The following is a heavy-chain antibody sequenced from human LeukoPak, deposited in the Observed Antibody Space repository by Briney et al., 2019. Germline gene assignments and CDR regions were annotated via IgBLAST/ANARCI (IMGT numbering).Heavy chain of an antibody. D-gene: IGHD2-21*02. CDR1: GGSISSYY. J-gene: IGHJ5*02. V-gene: IGHV4-59*01. CDR2: IYYSGST. CDR3: AVYCGGDCRKAP. Sequence: SETLSLTCTVSGGSISSYYWSWIRQPPGKGLEWIGYIYYSGSTNYNPSLKSRVTISVDTSKNQFSLKLSSVTAADTAVYYCAVYCGGDCRKAPWGQGTLVTVSS.